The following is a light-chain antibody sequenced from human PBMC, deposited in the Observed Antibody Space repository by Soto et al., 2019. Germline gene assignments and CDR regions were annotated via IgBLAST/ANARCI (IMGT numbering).Light chain of an antibody. Sequence: EMVMTQSPATLSVSPGERATLSCRASQSVSSNLAWYQQKPGQAPRLLIYGASTRATGIPARFTGSGSGTEFTLSISSLQSEDFAVYYCQQYNNWLRTFGPGTKVDIK. J-gene: IGKJ3*01. CDR2: GAS. CDR3: QQYNNWLRT. CDR1: QSVSSN. V-gene: IGKV3-15*01.